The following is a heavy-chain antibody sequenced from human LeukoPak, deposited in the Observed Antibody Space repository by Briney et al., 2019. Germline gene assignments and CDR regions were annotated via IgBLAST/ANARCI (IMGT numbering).Heavy chain of an antibody. CDR1: GFTFSSYA. J-gene: IGHJ6*02. CDR3: ARSGDIVATIGRYYYYYGMDV. Sequence: PGGSLRLSCAASGFTFSSYAMSWVRQAPGKGLEWVSAISGSGGSTYYADSVKGRFTISRDNSKNTLYLQMNSLRAEDTAVYYCARSGDIVATIGRYYYYYGMDVWGQGTTVTVSS. CDR2: ISGSGGST. V-gene: IGHV3-23*01. D-gene: IGHD5-12*01.